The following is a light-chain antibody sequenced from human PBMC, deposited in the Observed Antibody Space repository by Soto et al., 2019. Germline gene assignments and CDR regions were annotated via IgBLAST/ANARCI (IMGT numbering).Light chain of an antibody. CDR1: SSDVGRYNY. CDR3: SSYTTGSAPYV. J-gene: IGLJ1*01. CDR2: EVS. Sequence: QSALTQPASVSGSPGQSITISCAGTSSDVGRYNYVSWYQHHPGKAPKLIIYEVSLRPSGVSSRFSGSKSGYTASLTISGLQAEDEADYYCSSYTTGSAPYVFGNGTKVTVL. V-gene: IGLV2-14*01.